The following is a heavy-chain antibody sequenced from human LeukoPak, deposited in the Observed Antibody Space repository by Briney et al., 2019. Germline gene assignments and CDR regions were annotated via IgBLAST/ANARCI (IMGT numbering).Heavy chain of an antibody. CDR2: ISWNSGSI. Sequence: GGSLRLSCAASGFTFDDYAMHWVRQAPGKGLEWVSGISWNSGSIGYADSVKGRFTISRDNAKNSLYLQMNSLRAEDTALYYCAKDIGRYCSGGSCYGADYWGQGTLVTVSS. CDR1: GFTFDDYA. V-gene: IGHV3-9*01. J-gene: IGHJ4*02. CDR3: AKDIGRYCSGGSCYGADY. D-gene: IGHD2-15*01.